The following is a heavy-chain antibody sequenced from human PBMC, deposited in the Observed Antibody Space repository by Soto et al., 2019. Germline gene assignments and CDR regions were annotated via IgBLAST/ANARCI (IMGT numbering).Heavy chain of an antibody. V-gene: IGHV4-59*01. Sequence: QVQLQESGPGLVKPSETLSLTCVVSGGSLSSYYWSWIRQPPGKGLEWIGYIYYSGSTNYNPSLKSRVTVSVDESKNQFSLKLSSVTAADTAVYSCARTWASTNDYWGRGTLVTVSS. D-gene: IGHD3-16*01. CDR1: GGSLSSYY. J-gene: IGHJ4*02. CDR3: ARTWASTNDY. CDR2: IYYSGST.